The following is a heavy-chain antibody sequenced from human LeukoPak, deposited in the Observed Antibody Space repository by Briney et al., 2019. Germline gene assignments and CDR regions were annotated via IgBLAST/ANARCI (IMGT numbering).Heavy chain of an antibody. Sequence: SETLSLTCAVYGGSFSGYYWSWIRQPPGKGLEWIGEINHSGSTNYNPSLKSRVTISVDTSKNQFSLKLSSVTAADTAVYYCARGLYGDLNWFDPWGQGTLVTVSS. CDR1: GGSFSGYY. J-gene: IGHJ5*02. V-gene: IGHV4-34*01. D-gene: IGHD4-17*01. CDR2: INHSGST. CDR3: ARGLYGDLNWFDP.